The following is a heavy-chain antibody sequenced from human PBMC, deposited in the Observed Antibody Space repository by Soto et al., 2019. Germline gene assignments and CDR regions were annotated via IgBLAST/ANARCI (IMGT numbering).Heavy chain of an antibody. CDR3: ARQAYDSSGQNAFDI. Sequence: GGSLRLSCAASGFTFSSYAMHWVRQAPGKGLEYVSAISSNGGSTYYADSAKGRFTISRDNSKNTLYLQMGSLRAEDMAVYYCARQAYDSSGQNAFDIWGQGTMVTVSS. D-gene: IGHD3-22*01. CDR2: ISSNGGST. V-gene: IGHV3-64*02. J-gene: IGHJ3*02. CDR1: GFTFSSYA.